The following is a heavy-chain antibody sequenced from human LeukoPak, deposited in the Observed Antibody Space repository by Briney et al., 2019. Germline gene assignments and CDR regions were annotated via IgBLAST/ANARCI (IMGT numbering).Heavy chain of an antibody. J-gene: IGHJ4*02. D-gene: IGHD5-24*01. CDR2: INPSGGST. CDR1: GYTVTGYH. Sequence: ASVKVSCKASGYTVTGYHMHWVRQAPGQGLEWMGIINPSGGSTSYAQKFQGRVTMTRDTSTSTVYMELSSLRSEDTAVYYCARDRHKMAADLDYWGQGTLVTVSS. V-gene: IGHV1-46*01. CDR3: ARDRHKMAADLDY.